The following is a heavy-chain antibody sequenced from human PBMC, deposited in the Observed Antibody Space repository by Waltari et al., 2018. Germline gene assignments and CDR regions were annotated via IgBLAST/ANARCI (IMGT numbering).Heavy chain of an antibody. CDR3: TTDAYYYYGMDV. CDR1: GFTFSNDW. V-gene: IGHV3-15*01. J-gene: IGHJ6*02. CDR2: IKSKTDGGPT. Sequence: EVQLVESGGGLVKPGGSLRLSCAAYGFTFSNDWMSWVRQAPGKGREWVGRIKSKTDGGPTDSAAPVKGRFTISRDYSKNTLYLQMNSLKTEDTAVYYCTTDAYYYYGMDVWGQGTTVTVSS.